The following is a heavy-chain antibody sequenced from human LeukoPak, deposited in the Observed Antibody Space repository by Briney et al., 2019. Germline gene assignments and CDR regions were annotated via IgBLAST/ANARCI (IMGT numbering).Heavy chain of an antibody. CDR1: GFTFSSYE. CDR3: ARGGLRYFDS. V-gene: IGHV3-21*01. CDR2: ISSSSSYI. D-gene: IGHD3-9*01. J-gene: IGHJ4*02. Sequence: PGGSLRLSCAASGFTFSSYEMNWVRQAPGKGLEWVSSISSSSSYIYYADSVKGRFTISRDNAKNSLYLQMNSLRAEDTAVYYCARGGLRYFDSWGQGTLVTVSS.